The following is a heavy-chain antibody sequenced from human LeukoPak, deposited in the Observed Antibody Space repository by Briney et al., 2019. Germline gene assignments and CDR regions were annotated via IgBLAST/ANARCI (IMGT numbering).Heavy chain of an antibody. CDR3: ASLVTSSLHDAFDI. CDR1: GFTFSSHW. Sequence: PGGSLRLSCAASGFTFSSHWMTWIRQAPGKGLEWVASIKKDVGEKFYVDSVKGRFTISRDNAKNSLYLHMNSLRVEDTAVSYCASLVTSSLHDAFDIWGQGTMVTVSS. V-gene: IGHV3-7*01. J-gene: IGHJ3*02. CDR2: IKKDVGEK. D-gene: IGHD3-9*01.